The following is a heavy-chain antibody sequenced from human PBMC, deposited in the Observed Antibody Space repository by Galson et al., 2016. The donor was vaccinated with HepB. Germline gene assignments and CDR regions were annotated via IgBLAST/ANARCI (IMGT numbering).Heavy chain of an antibody. Sequence: PALVKPTQTLTLTCTFSGFSLSTTGVGVVWIRQPPGEALEWLAVVFWDDDKRYSPSVKSRLTLTKDTSKNQVVLTMTNMDTVDTATYFCANIISWGELTWFDSWGHGLLVTVSS. CDR1: GFSLSTTGVG. V-gene: IGHV2-5*02. D-gene: IGHD7-27*01. J-gene: IGHJ5*01. CDR2: VFWDDDK. CDR3: ANIISWGELTWFDS.